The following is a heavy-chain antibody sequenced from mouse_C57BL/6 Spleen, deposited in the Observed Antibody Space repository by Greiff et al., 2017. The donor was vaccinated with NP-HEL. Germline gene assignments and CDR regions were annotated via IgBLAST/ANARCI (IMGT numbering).Heavy chain of an antibody. J-gene: IGHJ2*01. Sequence: VQLQESGAELVRPGASVTLSCKASGYTFTDYEMHWVKQTPVHGLEWIGAIDPETGGTAYNQKFKGKAILTADKSSSTAYMELRSLTSEDSAVYYCTGAAWGAFDYWGQGTTLTVSS. V-gene: IGHV1-15*01. CDR2: IDPETGGT. D-gene: IGHD4-1*01. CDR3: TGAAWGAFDY. CDR1: GYTFTDYE.